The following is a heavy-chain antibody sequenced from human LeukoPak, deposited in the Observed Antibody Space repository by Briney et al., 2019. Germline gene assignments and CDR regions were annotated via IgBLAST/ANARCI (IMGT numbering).Heavy chain of an antibody. CDR1: GYTLTELS. Sequence: GASVKVSCKVSGYTLTELSMHWVRQAPGKGLEWMGGFDPEDGETIYAQKFQGRVTMTEDTSTDTAYMELSSLRSEDTAVYYCATEGRAAARRRVNSRGHAFDIWGQGTMVTVSS. D-gene: IGHD6-6*01. CDR3: ATEGRAAARRRVNSRGHAFDI. V-gene: IGHV1-24*01. J-gene: IGHJ3*02. CDR2: FDPEDGET.